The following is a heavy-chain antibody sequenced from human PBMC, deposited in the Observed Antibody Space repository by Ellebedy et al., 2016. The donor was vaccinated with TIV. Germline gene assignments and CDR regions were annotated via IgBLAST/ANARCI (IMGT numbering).Heavy chain of an antibody. CDR3: ARQVNQWLVYYYYMDV. V-gene: IGHV3-48*02. CDR2: ISSSSSTI. D-gene: IGHD6-19*01. J-gene: IGHJ6*03. CDR1: GFTFSSYS. Sequence: GESLKISXAASGFTFSSYSMNWVRQAPGKGLEWVSYISSSSSTIYYADSVKGRFTISRDNAKNSLYLQMNSLRDEDTAVYYCARQVNQWLVYYYYMDVWGKGTTVTASS.